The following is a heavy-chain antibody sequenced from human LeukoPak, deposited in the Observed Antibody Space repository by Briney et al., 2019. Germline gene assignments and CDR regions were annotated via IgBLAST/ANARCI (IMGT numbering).Heavy chain of an antibody. CDR2: IYSDETT. D-gene: IGHD5-24*01. CDR1: GFTFSNYA. V-gene: IGHV3-53*04. J-gene: IGHJ4*02. Sequence: GGSLRLSCAASGFTFSNYAMNWVRQAPGKGLEWVSVIYSDETTYYADSVKGRFTISRHNSKNTLYLQMNSLRAEDTAVYYCARGGLEMATIYFDYWGQGTLVTVSS. CDR3: ARGGLEMATIYFDY.